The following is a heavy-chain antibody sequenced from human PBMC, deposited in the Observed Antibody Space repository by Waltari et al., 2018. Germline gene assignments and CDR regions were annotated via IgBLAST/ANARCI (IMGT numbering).Heavy chain of an antibody. V-gene: IGHV3-74*01. CDR1: GSDDW. CDR2: VKSDGTSP. Sequence: EVQLVESGGGLVQSGGSLRLSCADSGSDDWMDWVRQAPGKGLMWVSRVKSDGTSPTYADSVKGRFTVSRDSAKNMLYLQMNSLRAEDTAVYYCTTNPPGYWGQGTLVTVSS. J-gene: IGHJ4*02. CDR3: TTNPPGY.